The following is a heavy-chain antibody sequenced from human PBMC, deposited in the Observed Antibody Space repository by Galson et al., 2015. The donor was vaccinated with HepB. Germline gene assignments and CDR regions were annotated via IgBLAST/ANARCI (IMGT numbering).Heavy chain of an antibody. V-gene: IGHV1-69*13. D-gene: IGHD3-3*01. CDR2: IIPMFGRA. CDR1: GCTFSGYA. CDR3: ARVFSGEPNPKYFFY. Sequence: SVKVSCKASGCTFSGYAISWVRQAPGQGLQWMGGIIPMFGRANYAQEFQGRVTITADESTNTAYMELNSLRSEDTAVYYCARVFSGEPNPKYFFYWGQGTLVTVSS. J-gene: IGHJ4*02.